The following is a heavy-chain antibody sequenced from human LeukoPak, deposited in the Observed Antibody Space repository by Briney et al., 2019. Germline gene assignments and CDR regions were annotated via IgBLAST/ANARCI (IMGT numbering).Heavy chain of an antibody. Sequence: GRSLRLSCAASGFTFDDYAMHWVRQAPGKGLEWVSGISWNSGSIGYADSVKGRFTISRDNAKNSLYLQMNNLRAEDTAIYYCATDSYVSGSYYRLFYWGQGTLVTVSS. D-gene: IGHD3-10*01. CDR2: ISWNSGSI. CDR1: GFTFDDYA. V-gene: IGHV3-9*01. J-gene: IGHJ4*02. CDR3: ATDSYVSGSYYRLFY.